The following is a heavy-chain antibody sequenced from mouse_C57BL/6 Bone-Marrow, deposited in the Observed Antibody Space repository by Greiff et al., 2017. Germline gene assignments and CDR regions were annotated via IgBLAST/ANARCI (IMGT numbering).Heavy chain of an antibody. CDR3: TREGPYYYGSSTLYFDY. CDR2: ISRGGDYI. D-gene: IGHD1-1*01. CDR1: GFTFSSYA. V-gene: IGHV5-9-1*02. Sequence: EVQGVESGEGLVKPGGSLKLSCAASGFTFSSYAMSWVRQTPEKRLEWVAYISRGGDYIYYADTVKGRFTISRDNARNTLYLQMSSLKSEDTAMYYCTREGPYYYGSSTLYFDYWGQGTTLTVSS. J-gene: IGHJ2*01.